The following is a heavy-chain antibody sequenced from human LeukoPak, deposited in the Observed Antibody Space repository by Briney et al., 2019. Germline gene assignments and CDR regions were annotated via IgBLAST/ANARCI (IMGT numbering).Heavy chain of an antibody. CDR3: ARGVTEQLVRFDY. CDR1: GGSFSGYY. CDR2: INHSGST. J-gene: IGHJ4*02. D-gene: IGHD6-13*01. V-gene: IGHV4-34*01. Sequence: PSETLSLTCAVYGGSFSGYYWSWIRQPPGKGLEWIGEINHSGSTNYNPSLKSRVTISVDTSKNQFSLKLSSVTAANTAVYYCARGVTEQLVRFDYWGQGTLVTVSS.